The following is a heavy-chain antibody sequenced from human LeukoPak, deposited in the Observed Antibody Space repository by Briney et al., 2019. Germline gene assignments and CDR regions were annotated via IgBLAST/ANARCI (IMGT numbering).Heavy chain of an antibody. J-gene: IGHJ4*02. CDR1: GFTFNSYT. D-gene: IGHD2-21*02. Sequence: GGSLRLSCAASGFTFNSYTMTWVRQAPGKGLEWVSSISTGSTYIYYADSVKGRFTISRDNAKNSLYLQMNSLRAEDTALYYCARAGIVVVTAYFDYWGQGTLVTVSS. CDR2: ISTGSTYI. V-gene: IGHV3-21*04. CDR3: ARAGIVVVTAYFDY.